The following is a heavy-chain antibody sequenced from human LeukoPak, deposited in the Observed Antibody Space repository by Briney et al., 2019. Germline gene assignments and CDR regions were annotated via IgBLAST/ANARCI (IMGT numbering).Heavy chain of an antibody. CDR3: ARSYSNHLFGMDV. CDR2: IYSGGST. J-gene: IGHJ6*02. CDR1: GFTVSSYY. D-gene: IGHD4-11*01. V-gene: IGHV3-66*01. Sequence: GGSLRLSCAASGFTVSSYYMTWVRQAPGKGLEWVSVIYSGGSTYYADSVKGRVAISRDNSQNTVLLQMNSVRVEDTAVYYCARSYSNHLFGMDVWGQGTAVTVSS.